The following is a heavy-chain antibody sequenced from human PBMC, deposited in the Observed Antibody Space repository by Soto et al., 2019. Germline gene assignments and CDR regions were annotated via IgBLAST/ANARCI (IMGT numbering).Heavy chain of an antibody. Sequence: GGSLRLSCAASGFTFDDYAMHWVRQAPGKGLEWVSAISGSGGSTYYADSVKGRFTISRDNSKNTLYLQMNSLRAEDTAVYYCARDSGWYYYYGMDVWGQGTTVTVSS. J-gene: IGHJ6*02. CDR2: ISGSGGST. CDR3: ARDSGWYYYYGMDV. V-gene: IGHV3-23*01. CDR1: GFTFDDYA. D-gene: IGHD6-19*01.